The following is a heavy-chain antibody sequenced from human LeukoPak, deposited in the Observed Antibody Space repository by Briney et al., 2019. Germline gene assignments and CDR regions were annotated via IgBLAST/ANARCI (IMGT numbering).Heavy chain of an antibody. J-gene: IGHJ4*02. CDR3: VKNDGWFHLAQ. V-gene: IGHV3-7*03. Sequence: PGGSLRLSCAASGFPFSDYSMNWVRQAPGKGLEWVGHIKTDGSETYYLDSLKGRISISRDNTNNALYLQMNSLRVEDTAIYYCVKNDGWFHLAQWGQGTLVTVSS. D-gene: IGHD6-19*01. CDR2: IKTDGSET. CDR1: GFPFSDYS.